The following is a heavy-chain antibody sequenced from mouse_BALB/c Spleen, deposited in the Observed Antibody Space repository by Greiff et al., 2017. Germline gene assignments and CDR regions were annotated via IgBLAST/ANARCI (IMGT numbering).Heavy chain of an antibody. CDR3: ASVYYDYDGWFAY. CDR1: GFTFSSYG. J-gene: IGHJ3*01. Sequence: DVMLVESGGGLVKPGGSLKLSCAASGFTFSSYGMSWVRQTPDKRLEWVATISSGGSYTYYPDSVKGRFTISRDNAKNTLYLQMSSLKSEDTAMYYCASVYYDYDGWFAYWGQGTLVTVSA. V-gene: IGHV5-6*03. CDR2: ISSGGSYT. D-gene: IGHD2-4*01.